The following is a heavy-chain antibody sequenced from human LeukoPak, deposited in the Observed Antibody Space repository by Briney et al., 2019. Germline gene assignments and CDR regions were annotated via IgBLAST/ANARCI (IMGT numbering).Heavy chain of an antibody. CDR3: ARGPIAAAGTRPRVFDY. D-gene: IGHD6-13*01. CDR1: GGSFSGYY. V-gene: IGHV4-34*01. Sequence: KTSETLSLTCAVYGGSFSGYYWSWIRQPPGKGLEWIGEINHSGSTNYNPSLKSRVTISVDTSKNQFSLKLSSVTAADTAVYYCARGPIAAAGTRPRVFDYWGQGTLVTVSS. CDR2: INHSGST. J-gene: IGHJ4*02.